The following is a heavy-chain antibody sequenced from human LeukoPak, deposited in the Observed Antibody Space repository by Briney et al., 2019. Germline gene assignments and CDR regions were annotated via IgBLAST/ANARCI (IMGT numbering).Heavy chain of an antibody. CDR2: ISGSGGST. D-gene: IGHD4-17*01. CDR1: GFTFSSYA. V-gene: IGHV3-23*01. J-gene: IGHJ4*02. CDR3: AREGSIGDYHSGMDY. Sequence: GGSLRLSCAASGFTFSSYAMSWVRQAPGKGLEWVSAISGSGGSTYYADSVKGRFTISRDNSMNTLYLQMNSLRAEDTAVYYCAREGSIGDYHSGMDYWGQGTLVTVSS.